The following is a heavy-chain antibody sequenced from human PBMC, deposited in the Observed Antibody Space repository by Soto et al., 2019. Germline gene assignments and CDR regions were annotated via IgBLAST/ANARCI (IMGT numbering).Heavy chain of an antibody. V-gene: IGHV4-34*01. CDR1: GWSFSGYY. J-gene: IGHJ6*02. D-gene: IGHD6-19*01. CDR3: ARGVAVAGTGYYYYYGMDV. Sequence: SETLSLTCAVYGWSFSGYYWSWIRQPPGKGLEWIGEINHSGSTNYNPSLKSRVTISVDTSKNQFSLKLSSVTAADTSVYYCARGVAVAGTGYYYYYGMDVWGQGTTVT. CDR2: INHSGST.